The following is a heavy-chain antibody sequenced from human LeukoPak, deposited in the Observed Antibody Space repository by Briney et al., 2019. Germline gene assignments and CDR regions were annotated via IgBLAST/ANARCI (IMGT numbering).Heavy chain of an antibody. V-gene: IGHV1-8*03. D-gene: IGHD3-10*01. Sequence: ASVKVSCKASGYTFTSYDINWVRQATGQGLEWMGWMNPNSGNTGYAQKFQGRVTITRNTSISAAYMELSSLRSEDTAVYYCARVGGAHPYYYYYMDVWGKGTTVTVSS. CDR3: ARVGGAHPYYYYYMDV. J-gene: IGHJ6*03. CDR2: MNPNSGNT. CDR1: GYTFTSYD.